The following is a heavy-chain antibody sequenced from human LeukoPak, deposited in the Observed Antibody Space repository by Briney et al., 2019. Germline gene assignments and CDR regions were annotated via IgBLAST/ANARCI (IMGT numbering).Heavy chain of an antibody. V-gene: IGHV4-34*01. CDR3: TRMTTGHAY. J-gene: IGHJ4*02. CDR2: INQSRYT. CDR1: GYSFTDYY. Sequence: SATLSLTCAVSGYSFTDYYWSWVRQTPGKGLEWIGEINQSRYTNDSSSLKGRVTLSLDTSRKQFSLNLRSVTVADTGIYYCTRMTTGHAYWGQGTLVTVSS. D-gene: IGHD4-17*01.